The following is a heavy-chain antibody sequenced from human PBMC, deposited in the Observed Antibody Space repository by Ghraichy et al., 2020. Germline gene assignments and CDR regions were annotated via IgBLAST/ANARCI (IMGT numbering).Heavy chain of an antibody. Sequence: GGSLRLSCAASEFTFSNCPMSWVRQAPGKRLEWVSSISVSGDATFYADSVQGRFTVSRDNSKNTLYLQMNSLRDDDTAVYSCARIAVSCRWYFDLWGRGTQVTVSS. CDR3: ARIAVSCRWYFDL. J-gene: IGHJ2*01. CDR1: EFTFSNCP. D-gene: IGHD6-19*01. CDR2: ISVSGDAT. V-gene: IGHV3-23*01.